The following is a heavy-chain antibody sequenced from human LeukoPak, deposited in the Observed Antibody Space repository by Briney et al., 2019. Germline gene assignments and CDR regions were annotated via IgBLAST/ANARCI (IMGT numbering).Heavy chain of an antibody. CDR3: AGRLVVRGVIISDWFDP. CDR2: IYYSGST. D-gene: IGHD3-10*01. J-gene: IGHJ5*02. Sequence: SETLSLTCTVSGGSISSYYWSWIRQPPGKGLEWIGYIYYSGSTNHNPSLKSRVTISVDTSKNQFSLKLSSVTAADTAVYYCAGRLVVRGVIISDWFDPWGQGTLVTVSS. V-gene: IGHV4-59*01. CDR1: GGSISSYY.